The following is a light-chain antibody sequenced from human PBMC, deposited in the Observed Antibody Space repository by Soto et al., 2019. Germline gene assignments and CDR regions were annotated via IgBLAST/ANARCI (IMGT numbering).Light chain of an antibody. CDR1: QSVSNN. Sequence: EVVMTQSPATLSVSPGERATLSCRASQSVSNNLAWFQQKPGQAPRLLIYHASTRATGIPARFSGSGSGTEFTLIISSLQFEDFAVYYCQQYNNWWTFGQGTKV. CDR2: HAS. CDR3: QQYNNWWT. J-gene: IGKJ1*01. V-gene: IGKV3-15*01.